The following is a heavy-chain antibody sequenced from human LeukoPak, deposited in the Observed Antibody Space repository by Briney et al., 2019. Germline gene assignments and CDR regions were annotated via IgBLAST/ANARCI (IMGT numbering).Heavy chain of an antibody. CDR3: ARRLTQYDCFDP. D-gene: IGHD2-2*01. V-gene: IGHV6-1*01. Sequence: SQTLSLTCAISGDSVSSNSVTWNWIRQSPSRGLEWLGRTYYRSTWYNDYAVSARGRITVNPDTSKNQFSLHLNSVTPEDTAVYYCARRLTQYDCFDPWGQGILVTVSS. J-gene: IGHJ5*02. CDR2: TYYRSTWYN. CDR1: GDSVSSNSVT.